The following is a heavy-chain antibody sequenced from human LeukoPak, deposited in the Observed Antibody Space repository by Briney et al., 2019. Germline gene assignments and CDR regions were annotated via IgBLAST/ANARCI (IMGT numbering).Heavy chain of an antibody. D-gene: IGHD3-16*02. Sequence: SETLSLTCTVSGDSISSGTYYWSWIRQPAGKGLEWIGRIYSSGSTNYNPSLKSRVTISVDTSKNQFSLKLSSVTAADTAVYYCARTSLNWFDPWGQGTLVTVSS. CDR1: GDSISSGTYY. V-gene: IGHV4-61*02. CDR3: ARTSLNWFDP. J-gene: IGHJ5*02. CDR2: IYSSGST.